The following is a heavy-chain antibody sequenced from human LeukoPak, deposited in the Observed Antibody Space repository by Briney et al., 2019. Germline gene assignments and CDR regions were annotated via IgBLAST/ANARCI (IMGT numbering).Heavy chain of an antibody. D-gene: IGHD3-22*01. Sequence: ASVKVSCKASGYTFTSYGISWVRQAPGQGLEWMGWISAYNGNTNYAQKLQGRVTMTTDTSTSTPYMELSSLRSEDTAVYYCARVGSDYYYDSSGYYSPYYFDYWGQGTLVTVSS. J-gene: IGHJ4*02. CDR1: GYTFTSYG. V-gene: IGHV1-18*01. CDR2: ISAYNGNT. CDR3: ARVGSDYYYDSSGYYSPYYFDY.